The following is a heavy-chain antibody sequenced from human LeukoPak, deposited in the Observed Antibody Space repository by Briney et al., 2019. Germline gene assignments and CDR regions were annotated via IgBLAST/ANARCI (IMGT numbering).Heavy chain of an antibody. V-gene: IGHV3-53*01. CDR3: ARDRYYDSSGYYYYYYGMDV. J-gene: IGHJ6*02. CDR2: IYSGGST. CDR1: GFTFSSYG. D-gene: IGHD3-22*01. Sequence: GGSLRLSCAASGFTFSSYGMHWVRQAPGKGLEWVSVIYSGGSTYYADSVKGRFTISRDNSKNTLYLQMNSLRAEDTAVYYCARDRYYDSSGYYYYYYGMDVWGQGTTVTVSS.